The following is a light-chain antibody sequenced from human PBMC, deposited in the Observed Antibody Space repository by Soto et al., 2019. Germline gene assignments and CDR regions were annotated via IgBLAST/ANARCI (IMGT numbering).Light chain of an antibody. J-gene: IGLJ7*01. CDR1: SGDVGNYNL. CDR3: CLYLAGTSV. CDR2: EDD. V-gene: IGLV2-23*01. Sequence: QSALTQPASVSGSPGQSITISCSGVSGDVGNYNLVSWYQQYPGKAPALLIYEDDKRPSGVSNRFSGSKSDSTASLTISGLQAEDEADYYCCLYLAGTSVFGGGTQLTVL.